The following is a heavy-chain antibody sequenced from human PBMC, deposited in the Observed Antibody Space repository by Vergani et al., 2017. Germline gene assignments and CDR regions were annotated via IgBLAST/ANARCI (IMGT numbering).Heavy chain of an antibody. CDR1: GFTFSSYG. D-gene: IGHD3-10*01. CDR3: AREIGSGSRDAFDI. CDR2: ISYDGSNK. Sequence: QVQLVESGGGVVQPGRSLRLSCAASGFTFSSYGVHWVRQAPGKGLEWVAVISYDGSNKYYADSVKGRFTISRDNSKNTLYLQMNSLRAEDTAVYYCAREIGSGSRDAFDIWGQGTMVTVSS. J-gene: IGHJ3*02. V-gene: IGHV3-30*03.